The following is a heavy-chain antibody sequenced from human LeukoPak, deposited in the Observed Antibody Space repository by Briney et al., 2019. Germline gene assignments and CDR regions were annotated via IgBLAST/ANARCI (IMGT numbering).Heavy chain of an antibody. CDR3: VKALDYYDGSGYGDAFDV. V-gene: IGHV3-64*03. Sequence: GGSLRLSCSASGFTFSSYVMHWVRQAPGKGLEYVSVITTNGGRTYTADSVRDRFTISRDNSKNTLYLQMSSLKTEDTALYYCVKALDYYDGSGYGDAFDVWGQGTMVTVSS. CDR2: ITTNGGRT. D-gene: IGHD3-22*01. J-gene: IGHJ3*01. CDR1: GFTFSSYV.